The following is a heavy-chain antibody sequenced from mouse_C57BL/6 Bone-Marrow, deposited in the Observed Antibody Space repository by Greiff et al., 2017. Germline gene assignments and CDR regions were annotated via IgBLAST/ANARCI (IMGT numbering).Heavy chain of an antibody. V-gene: IGHV1-18*01. CDR1: GYTFTDYN. D-gene: IGHD2-4*01. CDR2: INPNNGGT. J-gene: IGHJ3*01. Sequence: DVQLQESGPELVKPGASVKIPCKASGYTFTDYNMDWVKQSHGKSLEWIGDINPNNGGTIYNQKFKGKATLTVDKSSSTAYMELRSLTSEDTAVYYCARYDSSWFAYWGQGTLVTVSA. CDR3: ARYDSSWFAY.